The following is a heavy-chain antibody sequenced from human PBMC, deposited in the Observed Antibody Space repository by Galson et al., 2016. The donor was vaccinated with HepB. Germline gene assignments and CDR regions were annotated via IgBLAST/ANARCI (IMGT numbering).Heavy chain of an antibody. J-gene: IGHJ4*02. V-gene: IGHV3-33*01. CDR1: GFTFSAYG. CDR2: IWYDVIKR. CDR3: ARADSRSNAGKWSLDY. D-gene: IGHD2-15*01. Sequence: SLRLSCAASGFTFSAYGMHWVRQAPGKRLEWVATIWYDVIKRYHADSVKGRFTISRDNSKNTLSLQMNSLRAEDTAVYYCARADSRSNAGKWSLDYRGQGTPVTSSS.